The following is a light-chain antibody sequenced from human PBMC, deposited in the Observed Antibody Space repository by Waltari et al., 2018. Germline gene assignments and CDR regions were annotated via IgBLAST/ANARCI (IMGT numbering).Light chain of an antibody. CDR1: SGHSSNI. Sequence: QLVLTQSPSASASLGASVRLTCTLDSGHSSNIIAWHQQQPEKGPRYLMKVNSDGSKRQGDEIPFRFSGSGSGAGRYLPISGVQSEDEADYYCQTGGHGTWVFGGGTKLTVL. CDR2: VNSDGSK. V-gene: IGLV4-69*01. CDR3: QTGGHGTWV. J-gene: IGLJ3*02.